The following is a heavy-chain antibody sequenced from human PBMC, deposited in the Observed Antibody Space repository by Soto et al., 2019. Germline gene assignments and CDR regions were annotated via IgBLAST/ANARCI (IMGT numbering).Heavy chain of an antibody. Sequence: QVQLQESGPGLVKPSQTLSLTCTVSGGSISSGGYYWSWIRQHPGKGLEWIGYIYHSGTTYYNPSPKSPVXXXVXXXXXXXXXXXXXXXXXXXXXXXCXXXXXXXLLGWFDPWGQGTLVTVSS. CDR1: GGSISSGGYY. J-gene: IGHJ5*02. V-gene: IGHV4-31*01. CDR3: XXXXXXXLLGWFDP. CDR2: IYHSGTT. D-gene: IGHD2-15*01.